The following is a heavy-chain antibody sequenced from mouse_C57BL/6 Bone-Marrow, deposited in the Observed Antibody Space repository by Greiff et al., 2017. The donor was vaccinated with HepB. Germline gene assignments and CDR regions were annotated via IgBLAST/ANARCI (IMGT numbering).Heavy chain of an antibody. J-gene: IGHJ2*01. Sequence: EVKLMESGAELVRPGASVKLSCTASGFNIKDDYMHWVKQRPEQGLEWIGWIDPENGDTEYASKFQGKATITADTSSNTAYLQLSSLTSEDTAVYYCTTNYGSSPSYWGQGTTLTVSS. CDR1: GFNIKDDY. CDR2: IDPENGDT. D-gene: IGHD1-1*01. CDR3: TTNYGSSPSY. V-gene: IGHV14-4*01.